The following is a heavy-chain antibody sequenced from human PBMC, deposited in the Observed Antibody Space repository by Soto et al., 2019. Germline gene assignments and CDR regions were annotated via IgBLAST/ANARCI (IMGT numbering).Heavy chain of an antibody. CDR2: ISYDGSNK. D-gene: IGHD4-17*01. CDR1: GFTFSSYG. V-gene: IGHV3-30*18. J-gene: IGHJ6*02. CDR3: AKVFVSYGDHEAPGDPINV. Sequence: QVQLVESGGGVVQPGRSLRLSCAVSGFTFSSYGMHWVRQAPDKGLEWVAVISYDGSNKYYADSVKGRFTISRDNCKNTHYLQMTSLRSEDTDVYYFAKVFVSYGDHEAPGDPINVLGQGTTVTVSS.